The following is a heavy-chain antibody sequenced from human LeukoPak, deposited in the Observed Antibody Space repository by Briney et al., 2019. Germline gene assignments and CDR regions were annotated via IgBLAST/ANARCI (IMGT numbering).Heavy chain of an antibody. D-gene: IGHD6-13*01. CDR1: GGSFSGYY. CDR2: INHSGST. CDR3: ARSHSSSWYPTLGYYFDY. V-gene: IGHV4-34*01. J-gene: IGHJ4*02. Sequence: SETLSLTCAVYGGSFSGYYWSWIRQPPGKGLEWIGEINHSGSTNYNPSLKSRVTISVDTSKNQFSLKLSSVTAADTAVYYCARSHSSSWYPTLGYYFDYWGQGTLVTVSS.